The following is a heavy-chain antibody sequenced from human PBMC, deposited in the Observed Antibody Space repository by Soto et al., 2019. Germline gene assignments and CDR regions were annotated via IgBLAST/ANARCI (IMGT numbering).Heavy chain of an antibody. CDR1: GGSISGHS. V-gene: IGHV4-59*08. D-gene: IGHD3-10*01. J-gene: IGHJ5*02. CDR2: IHYTGTA. Sequence: PSETLSLTCTVSGGSISGHSWNWIRQAPGKGLEWIGYIHYTGTANYNPSLKSRVTISLDTSQNQFSLRLNSTTAADTAVYYCARRPRGTVDPLDSWGQGSQVTVSS. CDR3: ARRPRGTVDPLDS.